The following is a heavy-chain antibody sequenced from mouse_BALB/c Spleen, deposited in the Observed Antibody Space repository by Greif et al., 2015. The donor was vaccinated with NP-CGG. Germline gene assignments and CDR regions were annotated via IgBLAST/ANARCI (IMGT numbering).Heavy chain of an antibody. CDR2: IYPGDGDT. CDR3: ARYDYDYYAMDY. V-gene: IGHV1-80*01. CDR1: GYAFSGYW. D-gene: IGHD2-4*01. J-gene: IGHJ4*01. Sequence: VQLQQSGAELVRPGSSVKISCKASGYAFSGYWMNWVKQRPGQGLEWIGQIYPGDGDTNYNGKFKGKATLTADKSSSTAYMQLSSLTSEDSAVYFCARYDYDYYAMDYWGQGTSVTVSS.